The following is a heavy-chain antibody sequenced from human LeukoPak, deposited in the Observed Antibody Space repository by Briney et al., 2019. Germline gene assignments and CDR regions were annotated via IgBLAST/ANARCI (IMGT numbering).Heavy chain of an antibody. CDR3: AKDHRGEASGWFDP. D-gene: IGHD3-10*01. Sequence: GGSLRLSCAASGFTFSNSSMNWVRQAPGKGLEWVSSISSSSSYIYYADSVKGRFTISRDNAKNSLFLQMNSLRAEDTAVYYCAKDHRGEASGWFDPWGQGTLVTVSS. CDR2: ISSSSSYI. J-gene: IGHJ5*02. CDR1: GFTFSNSS. V-gene: IGHV3-21*01.